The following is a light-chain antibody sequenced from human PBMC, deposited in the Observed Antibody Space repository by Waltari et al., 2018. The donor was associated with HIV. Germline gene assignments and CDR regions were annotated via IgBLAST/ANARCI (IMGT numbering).Light chain of an antibody. Sequence: EIVLTQSPGTLSLSPGERVILSCRASQSVHTNYLAWFPQKPGQPPRLLIYATSLRAPDIPERFSGSGSGTDFTLTITRLEPEDFAVYYCHQYGTSPPITFGQGTRLEI. CDR1: QSVHTNY. CDR3: HQYGTSPPIT. J-gene: IGKJ5*01. CDR2: ATS. V-gene: IGKV3-20*01.